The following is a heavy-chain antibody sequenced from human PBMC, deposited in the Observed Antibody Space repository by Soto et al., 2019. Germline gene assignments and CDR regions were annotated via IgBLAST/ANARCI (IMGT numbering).Heavy chain of an antibody. CDR3: AREMSAAGYFDY. CDR2: ISAYNGNT. V-gene: IGHV1-18*01. Sequence: QVQLVQSGAEVKKPGASVKVSCKGSGYTFTSYGISWVRQAPGQGLEWMGWISAYNGNTNYAQKLQDRVTMTTNTSTSTAYRELSSLRSDDTAVYYCAREMSAAGYFDYWGHETLVIFSS. D-gene: IGHD6-13*01. CDR1: GYTFTSYG. J-gene: IGHJ4*01.